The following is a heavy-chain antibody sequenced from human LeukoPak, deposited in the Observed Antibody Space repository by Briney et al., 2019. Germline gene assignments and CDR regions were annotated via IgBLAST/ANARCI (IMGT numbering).Heavy chain of an antibody. V-gene: IGHV4-34*01. Sequence: PSETLSLTCAVYGGSFSGYYWSWIRQPPGKGLEWIGEINHSGSTNYNPSLKSRVTISVDTSKNQFSLKLSSVTAADTAVYYCASGGGYSYGYFDNWGQGTLVTVSS. CDR1: GGSFSGYY. CDR2: INHSGST. CDR3: ASGGGYSYGYFDN. D-gene: IGHD5-18*01. J-gene: IGHJ4*02.